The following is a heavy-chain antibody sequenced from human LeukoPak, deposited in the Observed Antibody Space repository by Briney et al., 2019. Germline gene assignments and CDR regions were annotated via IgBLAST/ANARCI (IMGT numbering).Heavy chain of an antibody. CDR3: ARAWRKSVAGTSYYFDY. Sequence: GGSLRLSCAASGFTFSSYWMSWVRQAPGKGLEWVANIKQDGSEKYYVDSVKGRFTISRDNAKNSLYLQMNSLRAEDTAVYYCARAWRKSVAGTSYYFDYWGQGTLVTVSS. CDR2: IKQDGSEK. V-gene: IGHV3-7*01. D-gene: IGHD6-19*01. CDR1: GFTFSSYW. J-gene: IGHJ4*02.